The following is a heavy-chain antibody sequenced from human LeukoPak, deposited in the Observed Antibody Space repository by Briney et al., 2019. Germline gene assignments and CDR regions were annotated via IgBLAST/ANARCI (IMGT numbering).Heavy chain of an antibody. CDR2: IIPIFGIA. J-gene: IGHJ5*02. Sequence: GSSVKVSCKASGGTFSSYAISWVRQAPGQGLEWMGRIIPIFGIANYAQKFQGRVTITADKSTSTAHMELSSLRSEDTAVYYCARDRVYGGNPGGRNWFDPWGQGTLVTVSS. CDR3: ARDRVYGGNPGGRNWFDP. V-gene: IGHV1-69*04. D-gene: IGHD4-23*01. CDR1: GGTFSSYA.